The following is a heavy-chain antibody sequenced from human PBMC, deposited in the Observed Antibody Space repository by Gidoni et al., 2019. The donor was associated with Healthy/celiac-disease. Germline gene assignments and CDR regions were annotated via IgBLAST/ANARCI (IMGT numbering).Heavy chain of an antibody. CDR3: ASPPPRSSGWYDY. Sequence: QVQLVQSGAEVKKPGSSVKVSCKASGVTFSSYAISWVRQDPGQGLEWMGGIIPIFGTANYAQKFQGRVTITADKSTSTAYMELSSLRSEDTAVYYCASPPPRSSGWYDYWGQGTLVTVSS. D-gene: IGHD6-19*01. J-gene: IGHJ4*02. CDR2: IIPIFGTA. CDR1: GVTFSSYA. V-gene: IGHV1-69*06.